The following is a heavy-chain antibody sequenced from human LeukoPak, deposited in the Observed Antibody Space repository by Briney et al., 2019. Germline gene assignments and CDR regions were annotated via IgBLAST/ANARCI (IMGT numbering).Heavy chain of an antibody. CDR1: GYTFTSYG. CDR3: ARADYYDILTGYYPIDY. CDR2: ISAYNGNT. Sequence: ASVKVSCKASGYTFTSYGISWVRQAPGQGLEWMGWISAYNGNTNYAQKLQGRVTMTTDTSTSIAYMELRSLRSDDTAVYYCARADYYDILTGYYPIDYWGQGTLVTVSP. D-gene: IGHD3-9*01. V-gene: IGHV1-18*01. J-gene: IGHJ4*02.